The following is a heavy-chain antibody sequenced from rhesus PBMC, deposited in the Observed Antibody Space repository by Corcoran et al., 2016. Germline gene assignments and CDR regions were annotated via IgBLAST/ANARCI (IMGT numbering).Heavy chain of an antibody. CDR1: GGSISSNY. Sequence: QVQLQESGPGLVKPLETLSLTCAASGGSISSNYWRWLRQPPGKGLEWIGYIYGSGSSTNYNPSLKSRVTLSVDTSKNQFSLKLSSVTAADTAVYYCARASGNYWGQGVLVTVSS. CDR3: ARASGNY. J-gene: IGHJ4*01. D-gene: IGHD6-37*01. CDR2: IYGSGSST. V-gene: IGHV4S11*01.